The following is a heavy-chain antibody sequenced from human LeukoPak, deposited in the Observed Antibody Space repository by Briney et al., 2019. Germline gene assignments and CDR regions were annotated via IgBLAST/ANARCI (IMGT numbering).Heavy chain of an antibody. CDR3: ARAGRYSAEDY. Sequence: SETLSLTCTVSGGSISSGSYYWSWLRQPAGKGLEWIGRIYTSGGTNYNPSLRSRVTISVDTSKNQFSLKLSSVTAADTAVYYCARAGRYSAEDYWGQGTLVTVSS. CDR2: IYTSGGT. CDR1: GGSISSGSYY. D-gene: IGHD4-11*01. V-gene: IGHV4-61*02. J-gene: IGHJ4*02.